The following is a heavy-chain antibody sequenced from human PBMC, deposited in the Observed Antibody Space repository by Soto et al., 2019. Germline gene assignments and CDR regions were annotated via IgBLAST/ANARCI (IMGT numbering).Heavy chain of an antibody. J-gene: IGHJ4*02. Sequence: QVQLVQSGAEVKKPGSSVKVSCKASGGTFSSYAISWVRQAPGQGLEGMGGIIPIFGTANYAQKFQGRVTITADESTSTAYMELSSLRSEDTAVYYCASAYYDSSGYYGGYWGQGTLVTVYS. CDR3: ASAYYDSSGYYGGY. CDR2: IIPIFGTA. CDR1: GGTFSSYA. V-gene: IGHV1-69*01. D-gene: IGHD3-22*01.